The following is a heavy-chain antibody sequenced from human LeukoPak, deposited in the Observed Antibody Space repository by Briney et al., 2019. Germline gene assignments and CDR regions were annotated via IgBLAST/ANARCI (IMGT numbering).Heavy chain of an antibody. D-gene: IGHD5-24*01. CDR1: GFTFSHYS. CDR2: IRFTGSYI. Sequence: NPGGSLRLSCVASGFTFSHYSMNWVRQAPGKGLEWVSSIRFTGSYIYYADSVKGRFTISRDDAKNLLSLQMISLRAEDTAIYYCTRAGPRSDGYNSDYWGQGTLVTVSS. CDR3: TRAGPRSDGYNSDY. J-gene: IGHJ4*02. V-gene: IGHV3-21*01.